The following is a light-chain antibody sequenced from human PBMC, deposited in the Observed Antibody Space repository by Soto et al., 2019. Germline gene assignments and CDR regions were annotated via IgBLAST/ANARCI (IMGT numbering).Light chain of an antibody. CDR2: DVS. CDR3: CSYTTSNTRQIV. J-gene: IGLJ1*01. V-gene: IGLV2-14*01. CDR1: SSDVGGYNY. Sequence: QSALTQPASVSGSPGQSITISCTGTSSDVGGYNYVSWYQQHPGKAPKFMIYDVSNRPSVVSNRFSGSKSGNTASLTSSGLQAEDEAEYYCCSYTTSNTRQIVFGTGTKVTVL.